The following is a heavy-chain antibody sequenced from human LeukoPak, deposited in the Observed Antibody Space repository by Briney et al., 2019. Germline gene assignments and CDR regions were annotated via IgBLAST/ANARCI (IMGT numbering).Heavy chain of an antibody. D-gene: IGHD3-16*01. Sequence: GGSLRLSCAASGFTFTDYSMTWVRQAPGKGLEWVSSISTVSTYKFYSDSVKGRFTISRDNAKNILYLQMSSLSAEDTAVYYCARMGSYGPYYYHYMDVWGKGTTVTVSS. CDR2: ISTVSTYK. CDR1: GFTFTDYS. CDR3: ARMGSYGPYYYHYMDV. J-gene: IGHJ6*03. V-gene: IGHV3-21*01.